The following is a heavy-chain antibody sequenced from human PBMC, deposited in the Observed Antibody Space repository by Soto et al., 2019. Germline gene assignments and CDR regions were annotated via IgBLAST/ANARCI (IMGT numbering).Heavy chain of an antibody. CDR2: ISGSGGST. Sequence: GESLKISCAASGFTFSSYAMSWVRQAPGKGLEWVSAISGSGGSTYYADSVKGRFTISRDNSKNALYLQMNSLRAEDTAVYYCAKVAEIVVVTDAFDIWGQGTMVTVSS. J-gene: IGHJ3*02. V-gene: IGHV3-23*01. CDR1: GFTFSSYA. D-gene: IGHD3-22*01. CDR3: AKVAEIVVVTDAFDI.